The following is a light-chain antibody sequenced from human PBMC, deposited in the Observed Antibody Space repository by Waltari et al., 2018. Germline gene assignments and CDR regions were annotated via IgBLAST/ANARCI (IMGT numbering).Light chain of an antibody. J-gene: IGKJ2*02. Sequence: DVVMTQSPYSLSVTPGESASISCRSSQGLTHATGYHYLDWYLQRPGQSPQLLVYLGSTRASGVPDRFTGSGAGTEFTLRISRVEAEDVGVYYCMQTLLTPRCTFGQGTKLEI. CDR2: LGS. CDR3: MQTLLTPRCT. CDR1: QGLTHATGYHY. V-gene: IGKV2-28*01.